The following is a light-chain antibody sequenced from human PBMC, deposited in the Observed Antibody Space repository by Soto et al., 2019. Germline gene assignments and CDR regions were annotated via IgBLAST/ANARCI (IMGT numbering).Light chain of an antibody. CDR3: QSYDSSLSGSFV. CDR1: SSNIGAGYD. V-gene: IGLV1-40*01. Sequence: QSVLTQPPSVSGAPGQRVTISCTGSSSNIGAGYDVQWYQQVPGTAPKLLIYVNSNRPSGVPDRFSGSKSGTSASLAITGLQAEDEADYYCQSYDSSLSGSFVFGTGTKVTVL. J-gene: IGLJ1*01. CDR2: VNS.